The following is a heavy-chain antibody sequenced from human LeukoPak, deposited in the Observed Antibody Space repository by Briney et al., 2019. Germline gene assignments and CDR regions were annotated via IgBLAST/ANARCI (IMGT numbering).Heavy chain of an antibody. Sequence: GGSLRLSSAASGFTFSSYAMSWVRQAPGKGLEWVSAISGGGGSTYYADSARGRFTISRDNSKNTLYLQMNSLRAEDTAVYYCAKGGYSAYDSSFDYWGQGTLVTVSS. CDR3: AKGGYSAYDSSFDY. V-gene: IGHV3-23*01. D-gene: IGHD5-12*01. CDR2: ISGGGGST. CDR1: GFTFSSYA. J-gene: IGHJ4*02.